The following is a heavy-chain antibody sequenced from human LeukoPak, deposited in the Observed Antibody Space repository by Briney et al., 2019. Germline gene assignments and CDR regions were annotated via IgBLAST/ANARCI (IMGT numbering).Heavy chain of an antibody. CDR3: ARSMGSGHYYVADY. D-gene: IGHD3-22*01. CDR1: GFTFSSYG. Sequence: PGGSLRLSCAASGFTFSSYGIHWVRQAPGKGLEWVAVISYDGSQYADSVKGRFTISRDNSKNSLFLQMYSLRVEDTAVYYCARSMGSGHYYVADYWGQGTLVTVSS. J-gene: IGHJ4*02. V-gene: IGHV3-30*03. CDR2: ISYDGS.